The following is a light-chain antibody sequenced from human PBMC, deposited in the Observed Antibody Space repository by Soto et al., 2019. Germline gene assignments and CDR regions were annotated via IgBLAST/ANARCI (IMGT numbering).Light chain of an antibody. CDR1: QSVNIY. CDR2: DAS. V-gene: IGKV3-11*01. Sequence: EIVLTQSPATLSLSPGERATLSCRTSQSVNIYLAWYQQKPGQAPRLLIYDASNRATGIPARFSGSGSGTDFTITITSLEPADFAVYYCQQRVNRPLTFGQGNKVEIK. CDR3: QQRVNRPLT. J-gene: IGKJ1*01.